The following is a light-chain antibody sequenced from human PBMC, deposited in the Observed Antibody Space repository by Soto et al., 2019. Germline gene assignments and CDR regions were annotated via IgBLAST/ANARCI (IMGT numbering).Light chain of an antibody. V-gene: IGLV2-23*01. CDR1: SSDIGGYDS. Sequence: QSALTQPASVSGSPGQSITISCTGTSSDIGGYDSVSWYQQHPGKAPKLMIYEGTKRPSGISHRFSGSKSDNTASLTISGLRAEDEAHYHCCSYAGSRTFVFGGGTKVTVL. CDR2: EGT. CDR3: CSYAGSRTFV. J-gene: IGLJ3*02.